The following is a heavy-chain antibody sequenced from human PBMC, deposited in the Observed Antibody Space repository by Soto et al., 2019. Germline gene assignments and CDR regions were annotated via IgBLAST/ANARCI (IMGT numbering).Heavy chain of an antibody. CDR1: GFTFSSYG. V-gene: IGHV3-33*01. D-gene: IGHD6-13*01. CDR2: IWYDGSNK. CDR3: ARDQQNKIYYSSCGMDF. Sequence: GGSLRLSCAASGFTFSSYGMHWVRQAPGKGLEWVAVIWYDGSNKYYADSVKGRFTISRDNSKNTLYLQMNSLRAEDTAVYYCARDQQNKIYYSSCGMDFCCPATTLTVS. J-gene: IGHJ6*02.